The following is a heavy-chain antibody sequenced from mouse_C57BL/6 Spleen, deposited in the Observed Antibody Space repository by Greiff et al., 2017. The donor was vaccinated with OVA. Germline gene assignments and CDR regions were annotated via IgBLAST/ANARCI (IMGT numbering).Heavy chain of an antibody. CDR2: INPGSGGT. CDR1: GYAFTNYL. V-gene: IGHV1-54*01. Sequence: QVQLQQSGAELVRPGTSVKVSCKASGYAFTNYLIEWVKQRPGQGLERIGVINPGSGGTNYNEKFKGKATLTADKSSSTAYMQLSSLTSEDSAVYFCARWYFDVWGTGTTVTGSS. CDR3: ARWYFDV. J-gene: IGHJ1*03.